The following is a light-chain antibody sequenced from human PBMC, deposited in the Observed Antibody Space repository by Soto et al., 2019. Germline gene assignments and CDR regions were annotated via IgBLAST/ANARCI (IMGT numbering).Light chain of an antibody. J-gene: IGKJ4*01. CDR2: AAS. CDR3: QQLNSYPLT. CDR1: QGISSY. V-gene: IGKV1-9*01. Sequence: DIQLTQSPSFLSASVGDRVTITCRASQGISSYLAWYQQKPGKAPKLLIYAASTLRSGVPSRFSGSGSGIEFTLTITSLQPEDFAAYYCQQLNSYPLTFGGGTKVEIK.